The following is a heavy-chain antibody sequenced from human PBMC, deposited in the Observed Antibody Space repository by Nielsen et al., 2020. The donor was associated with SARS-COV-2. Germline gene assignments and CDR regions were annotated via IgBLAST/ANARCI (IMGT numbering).Heavy chain of an antibody. CDR2: ISGHGESA. CDR3: AREGRKLPLDY. V-gene: IGHV3-20*04. CDR1: GFTFDDYG. Sequence: GESLKISCAASGFTFDDYGMHWVRQPPGKGLEWLSVISGHGESAHYADSVKGRFTISRDNAKNSLYLQMNSLRAEDTAVYYCAREGRKLPLDYWGQGTLVTVSS. D-gene: IGHD5-24*01. J-gene: IGHJ4*02.